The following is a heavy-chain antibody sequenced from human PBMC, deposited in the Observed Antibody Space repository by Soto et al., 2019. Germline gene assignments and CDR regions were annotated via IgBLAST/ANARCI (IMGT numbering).Heavy chain of an antibody. Sequence: SETLSLTCTVSGGSISSDTYYWSWIRQHPGKGLEWIGYIYYSGSTYYNPSLKSRVTISVDTSKNQFSLKLSSVTAADTAVYYCTRVALELRVFDYWGQGTLVTVS. CDR3: TRVALELRVFDY. D-gene: IGHD1-7*01. CDR2: IYYSGST. V-gene: IGHV4-31*03. CDR1: GGSISSDTYY. J-gene: IGHJ4*02.